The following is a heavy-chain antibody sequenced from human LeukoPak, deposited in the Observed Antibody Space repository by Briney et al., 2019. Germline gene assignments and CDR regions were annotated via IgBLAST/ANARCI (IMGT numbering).Heavy chain of an antibody. J-gene: IGHJ4*02. CDR2: ISRGGTTT. Sequence: GGSLRLSCAASGFTFSSYEMNWVRQAPGKGLEWVSYISRGGTTTHYADSAKGRFTISRDNAKNSLYLQMNSLRAEDTAVYFCARGMRDYYGSGSHYDYWGQGTLVTVSS. CDR3: ARGMRDYYGSGSHYDY. CDR1: GFTFSSYE. D-gene: IGHD3-10*01. V-gene: IGHV3-48*03.